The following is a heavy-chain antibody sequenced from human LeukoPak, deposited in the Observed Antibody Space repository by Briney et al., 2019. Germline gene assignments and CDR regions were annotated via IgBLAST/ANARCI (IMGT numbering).Heavy chain of an antibody. CDR3: ATGPTAIGGFLYSSYYYSYYMDV. D-gene: IGHD3-10*01. V-gene: IGHV1-24*01. J-gene: IGHJ6*03. Sequence: ASVKVSCKVSGYTLTELSMHWVRQAPGKGLEWMGVFDPEDGETIYAQKFQGRVTMTEDTSTDTAYMELGSLRSEDTAVYYCATGPTAIGGFLYSSYYYSYYMDVWGKGSTVTVSS. CDR1: GYTLTELS. CDR2: FDPEDGET.